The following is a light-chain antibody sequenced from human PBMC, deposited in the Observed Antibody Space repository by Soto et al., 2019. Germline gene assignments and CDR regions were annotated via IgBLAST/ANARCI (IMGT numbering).Light chain of an antibody. CDR2: KIS. CDR3: MQATQFPIT. J-gene: IGKJ5*01. CDR1: QSLVPSDGNTY. Sequence: DFVMTQTPLSSPVTLGQPASISCSSSQSLVPSDGNTYLRWHQARPGQPPRLLIYKISDRFSGVPDRVSGSGAVTDFTMKISGFEDEDVGVYYCMQATQFPITFGQGTRLEVK. V-gene: IGKV2-24*01.